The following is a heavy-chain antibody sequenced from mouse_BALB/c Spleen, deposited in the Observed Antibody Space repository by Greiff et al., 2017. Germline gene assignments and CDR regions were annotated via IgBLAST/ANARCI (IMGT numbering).Heavy chain of an antibody. Sequence: VHLVESGPGLVAPSQSLSITCTVSGFSLTSYGVHWVRQPPGKGLEWLGVIWAGGSTNYNSALMSRLSISKDNSKSQVFLKMNSLQTDDTAMYYCARDNYDGLAWFAYWGQGTLVTVSA. CDR1: GFSLTSYG. V-gene: IGHV2-9*02. CDR3: ARDNYDGLAWFAY. J-gene: IGHJ3*01. D-gene: IGHD2-3*01. CDR2: IWAGGST.